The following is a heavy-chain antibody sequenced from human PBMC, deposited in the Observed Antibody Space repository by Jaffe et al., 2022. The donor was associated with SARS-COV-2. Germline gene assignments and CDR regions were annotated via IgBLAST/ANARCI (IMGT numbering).Heavy chain of an antibody. Sequence: QITLKESGPTLVKPTQTLTLTCTFSGFSLSTSGVGVGWIRQPPGKALEWLAVIYWDGGKRYSPSLKSLLTITKDTSNNQVVLTMTNMDPVDTATYYCARSSYGAKGLDSWGQGTLVTVSS. V-gene: IGHV2-5*02. D-gene: IGHD4-17*01. CDR2: IYWDGGK. CDR1: GFSLSTSGVG. J-gene: IGHJ5*01. CDR3: ARSSYGAKGLDS.